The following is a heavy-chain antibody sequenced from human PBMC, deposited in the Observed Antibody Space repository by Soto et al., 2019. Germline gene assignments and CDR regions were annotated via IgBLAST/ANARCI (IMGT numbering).Heavy chain of an antibody. V-gene: IGHV3-74*01. J-gene: IGHJ4*01. CDR1: RFTFSSYW. CDR3: ARGYCGDYDY. D-gene: IGHD4-17*01. CDR2: INTDGSST. Sequence: EVQLVESGGGLVQPGGSLRLSSAASRFTFSSYWMHWVRQAPGKGLVWVSRINTDGSSTTYADSVKDRFTISRDNAKNTLYLQMNSLRAEDTAVYYCARGYCGDYDYWGHGTVVTLSS.